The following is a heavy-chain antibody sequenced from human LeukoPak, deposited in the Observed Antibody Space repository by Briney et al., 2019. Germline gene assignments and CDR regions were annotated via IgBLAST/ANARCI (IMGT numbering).Heavy chain of an antibody. J-gene: IGHJ4*02. Sequence: ASVKVSCKASGYTFTSYGISWVRQAPGQGLEWMGWISAYNGNTNYAQKLQGRVTMTTDTSTSTAYMELRSLRSDDTAVYYCARVRAPRITIFGVVPFDYWGQGTLVTVSS. V-gene: IGHV1-18*01. CDR1: GYTFTSYG. D-gene: IGHD3-3*01. CDR2: ISAYNGNT. CDR3: ARVRAPRITIFGVVPFDY.